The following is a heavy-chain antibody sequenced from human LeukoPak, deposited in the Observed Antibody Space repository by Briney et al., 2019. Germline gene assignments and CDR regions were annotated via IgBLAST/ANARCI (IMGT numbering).Heavy chain of an antibody. V-gene: IGHV4-34*01. CDR3: ARGGYYDSSGYYRIDNWFDP. CDR1: GGSFSGYY. Sequence: SETLSLTCAVYGGSFSGYYWSWIRQPPGKGLEWIGEINHSGSTNYNPSLKSRVTISVDTSKNQFSLKLSSVTAADTAVYYCARGGYYDSSGYYRIDNWFDPWGQGTLVTVSS. D-gene: IGHD3-22*01. J-gene: IGHJ5*02. CDR2: INHSGST.